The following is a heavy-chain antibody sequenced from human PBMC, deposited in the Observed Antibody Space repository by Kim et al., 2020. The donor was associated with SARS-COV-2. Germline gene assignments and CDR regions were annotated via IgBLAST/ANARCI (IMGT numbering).Heavy chain of an antibody. Sequence: GRFTISRDNAKNTLNLQMNSLRAEDTAVYYCARGGYYYDSSGYYYAGPDYWGQGTLVTVSS. D-gene: IGHD3-22*01. CDR3: ARGGYYYDSSGYYYAGPDY. J-gene: IGHJ4*02. V-gene: IGHV3-74*01.